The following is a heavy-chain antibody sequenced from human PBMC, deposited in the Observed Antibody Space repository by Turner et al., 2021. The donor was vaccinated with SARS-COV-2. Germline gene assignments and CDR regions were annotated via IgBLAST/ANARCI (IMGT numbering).Heavy chain of an antibody. CDR3: ARGFLEWFVSPFDP. CDR1: GYTFTGHY. D-gene: IGHD3-3*01. V-gene: IGHV1-2*02. CDR2: INPHSGGT. Sequence: QVQLMQSVAEVKKPGASVKVSCKASGYTFTGHYIHWVRQALGQGLEWMGWINPHSGGTEYAQKLQGRVTMTRDTSISTAYMELSGLKSDDTAVYYCARGFLEWFVSPFDPWGQGTLVTVSS. J-gene: IGHJ5*02.